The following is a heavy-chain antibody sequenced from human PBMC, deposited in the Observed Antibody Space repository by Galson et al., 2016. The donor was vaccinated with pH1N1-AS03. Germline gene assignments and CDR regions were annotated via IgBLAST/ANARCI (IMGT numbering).Heavy chain of an antibody. CDR2: ISGNGFRT. CDR3: ARRPVSYANHGFPPPDN. J-gene: IGHJ4*02. V-gene: IGHV3-64*01. Sequence: SLRLSCAVAGFTFSSYAMIWLRQAPGKGLEYVSAISGNGFRTYYAQSVKDRVTLSRDNSKNTLYLQMGSLRVEDMAVYYCARRPVSYANHGFPPPDNWGQGTLVTVSS. D-gene: IGHD1-14*01. CDR1: GFTFSSYA.